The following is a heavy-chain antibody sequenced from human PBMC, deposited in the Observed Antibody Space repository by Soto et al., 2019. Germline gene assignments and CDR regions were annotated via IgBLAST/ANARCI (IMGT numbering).Heavy chain of an antibody. J-gene: IGHJ4*02. V-gene: IGHV3-30-3*01. Sequence: PGWSLRLSCAASGFTFSSYAMHWVRQAPGKGLEWVAVISYDGSNKYYVDSVKGRFTISRDNSKNTLYLQMNSLRAEDTAVYSCARGFSSWYRDYFDYWGQGTLVTDSS. CDR2: ISYDGSNK. D-gene: IGHD6-13*01. CDR1: GFTFSSYA. CDR3: ARGFSSWYRDYFDY.